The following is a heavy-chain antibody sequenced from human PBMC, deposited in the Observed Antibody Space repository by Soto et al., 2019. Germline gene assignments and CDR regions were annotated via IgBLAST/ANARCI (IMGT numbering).Heavy chain of an antibody. CDR2: MSPDSGDT. D-gene: IGHD2-21*02. V-gene: IGHV1-8*01. CDR3: ARVRLDP. Sequence: ASVPVSCKASGCTIVIYDVNWVRQATGQGLEWMGWMSPDSGDTGYAPSFQGRVAMTRNISINTAYLELSSLTPEDTGVYYCARVRLDPWSSGTLVT. CDR1: GCTIVIYD. J-gene: IGHJ5*02.